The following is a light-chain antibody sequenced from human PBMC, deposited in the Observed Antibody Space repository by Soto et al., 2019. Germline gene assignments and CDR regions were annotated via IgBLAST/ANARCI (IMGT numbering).Light chain of an antibody. CDR2: GSS. Sequence: EIVMTQSPATLSVSPGERATLSCRASQSVSSKLAWYQQKPGQAPRLLIYGSSTTATGIPARFSGSGSATEFTLTIIILHSEDFAVYYCQHYNSWPQYTFDQGNKLEIK. CDR1: QSVSSK. CDR3: QHYNSWPQYT. J-gene: IGKJ2*01. V-gene: IGKV3-15*01.